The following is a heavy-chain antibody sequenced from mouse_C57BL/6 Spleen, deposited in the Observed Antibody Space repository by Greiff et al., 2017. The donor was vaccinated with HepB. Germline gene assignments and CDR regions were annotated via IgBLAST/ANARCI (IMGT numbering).Heavy chain of an antibody. J-gene: IGHJ4*01. CDR2: INPNNGGT. D-gene: IGHD2-5*01. CDR1: GYTFTDYY. V-gene: IGHV1-26*01. Sequence: VQLQQSGPELVKPGASVKISCKASGYTFTDYYMNWVKQSHGKSLEWIGDINPNNGGTSYNQKFKGKATLTVDKSSSTAYMELRSLTSEDSAVYFCARGDSNDAMDYWGQGTSVTVSS. CDR3: ARGDSNDAMDY.